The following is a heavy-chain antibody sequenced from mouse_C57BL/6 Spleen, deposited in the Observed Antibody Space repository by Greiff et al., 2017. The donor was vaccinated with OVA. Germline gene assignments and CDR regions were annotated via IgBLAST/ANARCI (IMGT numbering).Heavy chain of an antibody. V-gene: IGHV1-80*01. Sequence: QVQLQQSGAELVKPGASVTISCKASGYAFSSYWMNWVKQRPGKGLEWIGQIYPGDGDTNYNGKFKGKATLTAANSSSTAYMQLSSLHSEDSAVYFRARSPYDCYDVEAKGCWGQGTSVSVSS. D-gene: IGHD2-3*01. CDR1: GYAFSSYW. J-gene: IGHJ4*01. CDR3: ARSPYDCYDVEAKGC. CDR2: IYPGDGDT.